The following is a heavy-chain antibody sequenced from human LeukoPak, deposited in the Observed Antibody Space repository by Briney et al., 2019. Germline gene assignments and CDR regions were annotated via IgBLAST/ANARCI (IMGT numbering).Heavy chain of an antibody. V-gene: IGHV4-59*01. CDR1: GGSISSYY. CDR3: ARVNYDSSGYYLDY. D-gene: IGHD3-22*01. J-gene: IGHJ4*02. Sequence: SETLSLTCTVSGGSISSYYWSWLRQPPGKGLEWIGYIYYSGSTIYNPSLKSRVTISVDTSKNQFSLKLSSVTAADTAVYYCARVNYDSSGYYLDYWGQGTLVTVSS. CDR2: IYYSGST.